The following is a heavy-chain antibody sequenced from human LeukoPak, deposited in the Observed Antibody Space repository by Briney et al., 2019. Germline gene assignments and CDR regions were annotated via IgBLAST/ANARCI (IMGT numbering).Heavy chain of an antibody. V-gene: IGHV1-69*04. Sequence: GAAVKVSCKASGGTFSSYAISWVRQAPGQGLEWMGRIIPILGIANYAQKFQGRVTITADKSTSTAYMELSSLRSEDTAVYYCAIQQPYYFDYWGQGTLVTVSS. CDR3: AIQQPYYFDY. CDR1: GGTFSSYA. CDR2: IIPILGIA. J-gene: IGHJ4*02. D-gene: IGHD6-13*01.